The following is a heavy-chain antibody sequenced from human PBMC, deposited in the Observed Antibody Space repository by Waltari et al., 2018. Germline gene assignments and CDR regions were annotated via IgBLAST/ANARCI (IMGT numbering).Heavy chain of an antibody. V-gene: IGHV3-7*01. J-gene: IGHJ6*02. CDR1: GFTFSSYW. CDR2: IKQDGSEK. CDR3: AREIRSAVVVVAAPHGMDV. D-gene: IGHD2-15*01. Sequence: EVQLVESGGGLVQPGGSLRLSCAASGFTFSSYWMSWVRQAPGKGLEWVANIKQDGSEKYYVDSVKGRFTISRDNAKNSLYLQMNSLRAEDTAVYYCAREIRSAVVVVAAPHGMDVWGQGTTVTVSS.